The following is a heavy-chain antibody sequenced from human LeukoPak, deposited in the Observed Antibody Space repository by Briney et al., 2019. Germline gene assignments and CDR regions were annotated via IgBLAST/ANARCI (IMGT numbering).Heavy chain of an antibody. CDR1: GLTFKNSW. D-gene: IGHD7-27*01. CDR3: ARGHWGLDP. V-gene: IGHV3-7*03. J-gene: IGHJ5*02. Sequence: GGSLRLSCAVFGLTFKNSWMTWVRQAPGKGLEWVATLNQDGGEKYYVDSVKGRFTISRDNAKNSLYLQMNSLRADDTAVYYCARGHWGLDPWGQGTLVIVSS. CDR2: LNQDGGEK.